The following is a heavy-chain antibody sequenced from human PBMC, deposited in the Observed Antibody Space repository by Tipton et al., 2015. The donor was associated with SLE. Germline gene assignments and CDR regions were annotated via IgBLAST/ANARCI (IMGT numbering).Heavy chain of an antibody. J-gene: IGHJ6*03. Sequence: TLSLTCTVSGGSISSYYWSWIRQPPGKGLEWIGYIYYSGGTNYNPSLKSRVTISVDTSKNQFSLKLSSMTAADTAVYYCVRGWPDYYYMDVWGKGTTVTVSS. CDR1: GGSISSYY. CDR3: VRGWPDYYYMDV. CDR2: IYYSGGT. D-gene: IGHD6-13*01. V-gene: IGHV4-59*01.